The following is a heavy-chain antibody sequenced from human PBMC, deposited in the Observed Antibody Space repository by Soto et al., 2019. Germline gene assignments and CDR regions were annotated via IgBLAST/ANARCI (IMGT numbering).Heavy chain of an antibody. Sequence: EMQLVESGGGLVQPGGSLRLSCAASGFTFSDYHMEWVRQAPGKGLEWIGRARNDPRPRTTQHAASVRGRFITSRDDSENSLYLQMNSLKTEDTAVYYCVASLQYWCQGTLVTVSS. J-gene: IGHJ4*02. D-gene: IGHD2-2*01. CDR3: VASLQY. CDR1: GFTFSDYH. CDR2: ARNDPRPRTT. V-gene: IGHV3-72*01.